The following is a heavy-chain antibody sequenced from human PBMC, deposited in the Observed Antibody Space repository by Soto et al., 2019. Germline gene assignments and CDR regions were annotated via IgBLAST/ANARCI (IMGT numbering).Heavy chain of an antibody. V-gene: IGHV4-59*08. J-gene: IGHJ3*02. CDR2: IYYSGST. Sequence: QVQLQESGPGLVKPSETLSLTCTVSGGSISSYYLSWIRQPPGKGLEWIGYIYYSGSTNYNPSLKSGVTISVDTSKNQFSLKLSSVTAADTAVYYCAISTVTTPEAFDIWGQGTMVTVSS. CDR3: AISTVTTPEAFDI. D-gene: IGHD4-4*01. CDR1: GGSISSYY.